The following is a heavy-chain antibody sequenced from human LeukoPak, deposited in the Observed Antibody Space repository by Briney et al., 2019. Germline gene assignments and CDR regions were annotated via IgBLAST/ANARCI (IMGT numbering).Heavy chain of an antibody. CDR2: ISSSSSYI. Sequence: GGSLRLSCAASGFTFSSYSMNWVHQALGKGLEWVSSISSSSSYIYYADSVKGRFTISRDNAKNSLYLQMNSLRAEDTAVYYCARGMRYCSSTSCYRNWFDPWGQGTLVTVSS. J-gene: IGHJ5*02. D-gene: IGHD2-2*02. CDR1: GFTFSSYS. V-gene: IGHV3-21*01. CDR3: ARGMRYCSSTSCYRNWFDP.